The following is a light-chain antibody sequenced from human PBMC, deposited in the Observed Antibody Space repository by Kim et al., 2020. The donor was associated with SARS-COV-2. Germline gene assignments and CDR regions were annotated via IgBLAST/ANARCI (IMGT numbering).Light chain of an antibody. CDR2: QDI. CDR3: QAWDSGTAVV. Sequence: VSQGQPASITCSGDELGDKYVFWYQQKPGQSPVLVIYQDIKRPSGIPERFSASNFGNTATLTISGTQATDEADYYCQAWDSGTAVVFGEGTQLTVL. V-gene: IGLV3-1*01. CDR1: ELGDKY. J-gene: IGLJ2*01.